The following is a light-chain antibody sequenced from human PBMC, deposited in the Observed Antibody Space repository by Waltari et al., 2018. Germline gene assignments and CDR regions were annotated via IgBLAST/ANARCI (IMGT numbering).Light chain of an antibody. J-gene: IGLJ3*02. CDR3: TSKTTSNTLV. Sequence: QSALTQPGSVSGAPGQSITISCTGTTSDVGGSDYVSWYQPYPGEAPKLILYDVANRPSGVAKRFSGSKSGSTASLTISGLQAEDEALYYCTSKTTSNTLVFGGGTKVTVL. CDR1: TSDVGGSDY. V-gene: IGLV2-14*03. CDR2: DVA.